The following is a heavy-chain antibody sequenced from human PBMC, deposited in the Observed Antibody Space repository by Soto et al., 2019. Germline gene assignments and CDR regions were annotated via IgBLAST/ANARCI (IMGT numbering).Heavy chain of an antibody. CDR3: ARAKALGNIVLMVYEGWFDP. CDR2: ISAYNGNT. Sequence: QVQLVQSGAEVKKPGASVKVSCKASGYTFTSYGISWVRQAPGQGLEWMGWISAYNGNTNYAQKLQGRVTMTTDTATSTAYMELRSLRSDDTAVYYCARAKALGNIVLMVYEGWFDPWGQGTLVTVSS. V-gene: IGHV1-18*01. D-gene: IGHD2-8*01. J-gene: IGHJ5*02. CDR1: GYTFTSYG.